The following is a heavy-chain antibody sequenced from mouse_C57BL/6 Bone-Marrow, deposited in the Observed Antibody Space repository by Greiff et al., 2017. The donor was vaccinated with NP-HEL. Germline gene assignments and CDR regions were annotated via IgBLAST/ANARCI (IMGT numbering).Heavy chain of an antibody. V-gene: IGHV1-31*01. CDR1: GYSFTGYY. CDR2: IYPCNGVS. J-gene: IGHJ1*03. CDR3: ERAWYFDV. Sequence: EVQLQQSGPELVKPGASVKISCKASGYSFTGYYMHWVKQSPGNILDWIGYIYPCNGVSSYNQKFKGKATLTVDKSSSTAYMELRSLTSEDSAVYYCERAWYFDVWGTGPTVTVSS.